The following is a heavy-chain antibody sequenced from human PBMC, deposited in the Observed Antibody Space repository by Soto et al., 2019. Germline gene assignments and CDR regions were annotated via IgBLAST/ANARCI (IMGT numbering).Heavy chain of an antibody. Sequence: QVQLVQSGAEVKKPGASVKVSCKASGYTFTSYYMHWVRQAPGQGLEWMGIINPSGGSTSYAQKFQGRVTMTRDTSTSTVYMELSSLRSEDTAVYYCARDRIAAASSRSYFDIWGQGTMVTVSS. D-gene: IGHD6-13*01. CDR2: INPSGGST. CDR3: ARDRIAAASSRSYFDI. CDR1: GYTFTSYY. V-gene: IGHV1-46*01. J-gene: IGHJ3*02.